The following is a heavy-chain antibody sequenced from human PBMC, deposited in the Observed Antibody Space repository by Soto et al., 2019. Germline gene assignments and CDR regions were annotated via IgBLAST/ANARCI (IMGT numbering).Heavy chain of an antibody. Sequence: VGSLRLSCAASEFTFSTYWMHWVRQPPGKGLVWVSRINPDGSHTDHADSVKGRFTISRDNSKNTLYLQMNSLRAEDTAVYYCAKEAAYCGGDCYWFDYWGQGTLVTVSS. V-gene: IGHV3-74*01. D-gene: IGHD2-21*02. CDR1: EFTFSTYW. J-gene: IGHJ4*02. CDR2: INPDGSHT. CDR3: AKEAAYCGGDCYWFDY.